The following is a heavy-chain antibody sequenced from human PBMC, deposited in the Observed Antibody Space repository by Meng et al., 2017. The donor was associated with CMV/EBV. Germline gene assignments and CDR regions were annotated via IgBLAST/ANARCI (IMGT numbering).Heavy chain of an antibody. CDR3: ARQGLGDFWSGYLCSSFDY. J-gene: IGHJ4*02. CDR1: TFTSYG. CDR2: ISTYNGNT. V-gene: IGHV1-18*01. Sequence: TFTSYGISWVRQAPGQGLEWMGWISTYNGNTNYAQKLQGRVTMTTDTSTSTAYMELRRLKFDDTAVYYCARQGLGDFWSGYLCSSFDYWGQGTLVTVSS. D-gene: IGHD3-3*01.